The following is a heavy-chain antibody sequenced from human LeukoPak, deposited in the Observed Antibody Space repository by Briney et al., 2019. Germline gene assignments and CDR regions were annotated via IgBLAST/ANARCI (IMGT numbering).Heavy chain of an antibody. D-gene: IGHD6-19*01. V-gene: IGHV1-18*01. Sequence: ASVKVSCKASGYTFTSYGISWVRQAPGQGLEWVGWISAYNGNTNYAQKLQGRVTMTTDTSTSTAYMELRSLRSDDTAVYYCARDAPHSSGWGFDYWGQGTLVTVSS. CDR2: ISAYNGNT. J-gene: IGHJ4*02. CDR1: GYTFTSYG. CDR3: ARDAPHSSGWGFDY.